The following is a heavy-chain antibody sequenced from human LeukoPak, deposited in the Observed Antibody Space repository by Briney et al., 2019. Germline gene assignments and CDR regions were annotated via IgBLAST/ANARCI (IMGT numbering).Heavy chain of an antibody. CDR2: IWYDGSNK. CDR1: GFTFSNYG. V-gene: IGHV3-33*01. J-gene: IGHJ5*02. CDR3: ARAYIAVAAYNWFDP. D-gene: IGHD6-19*01. Sequence: TGGSLRLSCAASGFTFSNYGMHWVRQAPGKGLEWVAVIWYDGSNKYYADSVKGRFTISRDNSKNTLYLQMNSLRAEDTAVYYCARAYIAVAAYNWFDPWGQGTLVTVSS.